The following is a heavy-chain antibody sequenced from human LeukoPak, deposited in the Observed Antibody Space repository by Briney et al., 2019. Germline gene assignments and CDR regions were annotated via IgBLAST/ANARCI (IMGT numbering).Heavy chain of an antibody. CDR2: ISSSSGYI. Sequence: PGGSLRLSCAASGFTFSSFAMSWVRQAPGKGLEWVSSISSSSGYIYHADSVKGRLTISRDNAKSSLYLQMNSLRAEDSAVYYCARDQGSSSFYYYYGMDVWGQGTTVTVSS. CDR1: GFTFSSFA. CDR3: ARDQGSSSFYYYYGMDV. D-gene: IGHD2-2*01. J-gene: IGHJ6*02. V-gene: IGHV3-21*01.